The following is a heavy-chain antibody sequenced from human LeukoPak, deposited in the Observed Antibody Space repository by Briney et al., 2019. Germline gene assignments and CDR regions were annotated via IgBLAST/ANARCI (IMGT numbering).Heavy chain of an antibody. J-gene: IGHJ5*02. CDR1: GGSISSSSYY. Sequence: SETLSLTCTVSGGSISSSSYYWGWIRQPPGKGLEWIGSIYYSGSTYYNPSLKSRVTISVDTSKNQFSLKLSSVTAADTAVYYCARPLGYCSGGGCYFNWFDPWGQGTLVTVSS. V-gene: IGHV4-39*01. D-gene: IGHD2-15*01. CDR3: ARPLGYCSGGGCYFNWFDP. CDR2: IYYSGST.